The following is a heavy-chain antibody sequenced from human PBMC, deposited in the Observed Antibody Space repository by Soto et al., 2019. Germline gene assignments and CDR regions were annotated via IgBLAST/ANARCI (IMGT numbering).Heavy chain of an antibody. CDR3: ARADDYKSSWFDP. D-gene: IGHD4-4*01. CDR2: ISNSGST. J-gene: IGHJ5*02. V-gene: IGHV4-61*01. Sequence: SETLSLTCIVSGGSVNSVSYYWSWIRQPPGKGLEWIGYISNSGSTKYNPSLKGRVSISLDTSKNQFSLKLISVTAADTAFYYCARADDYKSSWFDPWGQGTLVTVSS. CDR1: GGSVNSVSYY.